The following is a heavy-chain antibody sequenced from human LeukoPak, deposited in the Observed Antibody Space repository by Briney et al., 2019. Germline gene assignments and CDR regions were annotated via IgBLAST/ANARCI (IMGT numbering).Heavy chain of an antibody. CDR2: NSGSGAST. CDR3: AKDRDGSDNY. Sequence: GSLRLSCGASGFIYSRYVMSELRQAPGRGVEGVSGNSGSGASTYYADPVKGRYTISRDNSKSTLHLQVNSLRAEDRAVYYCAKDRDGSDNYWGQPTLVTVSS. D-gene: IGHD3-10*01. V-gene: IGHV3-23*01. J-gene: IGHJ4*02. CDR1: GFIYSRYV.